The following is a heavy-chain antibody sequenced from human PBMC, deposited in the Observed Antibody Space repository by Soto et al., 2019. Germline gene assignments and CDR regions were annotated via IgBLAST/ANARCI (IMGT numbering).Heavy chain of an antibody. CDR3: AVVVAATFYGMGV. CDR2: IIPIFGTA. J-gene: IGHJ6*02. V-gene: IGHV1-69*13. Sequence: ASVKVSCKASGGTFSSYAISWVRQAPGQGLEWMGGIIPIFGTANYAQKFQGRVTITADESTSTAYMELSSLRSEDTAVYYCAVVVAATFYGMGVWGQGTTVTVSS. D-gene: IGHD2-15*01. CDR1: GGTFSSYA.